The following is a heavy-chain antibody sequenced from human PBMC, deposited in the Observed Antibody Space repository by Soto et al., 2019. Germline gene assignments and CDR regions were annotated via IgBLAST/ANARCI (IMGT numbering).Heavy chain of an antibody. CDR2: IKSKTAGGTT. J-gene: IGHJ4*02. Sequence: EVQLVESGGGLVKPGGSLRLSCAASGFTFPNAWINWVRQAPGKGLEWVGRIKSKTAGGTTDYAAPGKGRFAVSRDDSRNMVYLQMNNLKTEDTGIYYCTTDSYSSIIVVRFDYWGQGTVVTVSS. CDR1: GFTFPNAW. V-gene: IGHV3-15*07. D-gene: IGHD3-22*01. CDR3: TTDSYSSIIVVRFDY.